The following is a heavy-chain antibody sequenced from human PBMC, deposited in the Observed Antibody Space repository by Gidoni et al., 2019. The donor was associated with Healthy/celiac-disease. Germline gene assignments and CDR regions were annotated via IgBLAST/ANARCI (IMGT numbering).Heavy chain of an antibody. CDR1: RGTFSRYA. CDR3: ASETDIVVVPAANYYYYGMDV. J-gene: IGHJ6*02. Sequence: QVQLVQSEAEVKKTGYSVTVSCKASRGTFSRYAISLVRQDPGQGLEGMGGIIPIFGTANYAQKFQGRVTITADESTSTAYMELSSLRSEDTAVYYGASETDIVVVPAANYYYYGMDVWGQGTTVTVLL. V-gene: IGHV1-69*01. CDR2: IIPIFGTA. D-gene: IGHD2-2*01.